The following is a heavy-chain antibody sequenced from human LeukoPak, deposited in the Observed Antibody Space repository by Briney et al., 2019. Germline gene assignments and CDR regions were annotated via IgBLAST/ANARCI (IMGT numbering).Heavy chain of an antibody. V-gene: IGHV3-30*02. Sequence: SGGFLRLSCAASGFRFDTYGMHWVRQAPGKGLEWVAYIRYDGSTTYYADSVRGRFTISRDNSKNTLYLEMNSLRAEDTAVFYCAKKGGNYDYFDYWGQGNLVTGSS. J-gene: IGHJ4*02. CDR3: AKKGGNYDYFDY. CDR1: GFRFDTYG. D-gene: IGHD3-3*01. CDR2: IRYDGSTT.